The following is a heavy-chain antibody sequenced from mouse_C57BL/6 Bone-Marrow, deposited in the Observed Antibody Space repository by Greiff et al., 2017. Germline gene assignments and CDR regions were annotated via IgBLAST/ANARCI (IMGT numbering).Heavy chain of an antibody. V-gene: IGHV5-6*02. CDR3: ARHRTGTYCDV. CDR2: ISSGGSYT. J-gene: IGHJ1*03. Sequence: EVKLVESGGDLVKPGGSLKLSCAASGFTFSSYGMSWVRQTPDKRLEWVATISSGGSYTYYPYSVKGRFTISRDNAKNTLYLQMSSLESEDTAMYYCARHRTGTYCDVWGTGTTVTVSS. CDR1: GFTFSSYG. D-gene: IGHD3-3*01.